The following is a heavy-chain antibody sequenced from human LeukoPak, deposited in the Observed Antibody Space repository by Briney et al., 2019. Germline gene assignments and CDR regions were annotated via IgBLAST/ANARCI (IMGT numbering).Heavy chain of an antibody. D-gene: IGHD6-13*01. Sequence: GASVKVSCKASGGTFSSYAISWVRQAPGKGLEWMGGFDPEDGETIYAQKFQGRVTMTEDTSTDTAYMELSSLRSEDTAVYYCATDRYSSGWYDVGDAFDIWGQGTMVTVSS. CDR2: FDPEDGET. CDR1: GGTFSSYA. V-gene: IGHV1-24*01. CDR3: ATDRYSSGWYDVGDAFDI. J-gene: IGHJ3*02.